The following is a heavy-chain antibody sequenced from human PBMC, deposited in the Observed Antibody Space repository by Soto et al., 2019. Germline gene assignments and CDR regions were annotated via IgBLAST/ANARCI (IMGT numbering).Heavy chain of an antibody. CDR2: ISGSGGSR. J-gene: IGHJ6*02. Sequence: EVQLLESGGGLVQPGGSLRLSCAGSGFNFSSFAMTWVRQAPGKGLEWVSTISGSGGSRFYADSVKGRFTLTRDNSKDPVYLQMTSLRVEDTAFYSCAKEGTAEWIHYYYPTDVWGRGTPVTVSS. CDR1: GFNFSSFA. D-gene: IGHD5-18*01. CDR3: AKEGTAEWIHYYYPTDV. V-gene: IGHV3-23*01.